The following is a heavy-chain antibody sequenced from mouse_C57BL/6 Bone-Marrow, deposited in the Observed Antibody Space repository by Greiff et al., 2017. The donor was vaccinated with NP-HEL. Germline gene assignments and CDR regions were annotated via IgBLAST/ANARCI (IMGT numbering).Heavy chain of an antibody. D-gene: IGHD1-1*01. V-gene: IGHV1-18*01. CDR1: GYTFTDYN. Sequence: EVQLQQSGPELVKPGASVKIPCKASGYTFTDYNMDWVKQSHGTSLEWIGDINPNNGGTIYNQQFKGTATFTVDKSSSTAYMELRSLTSEDAAVYYCASDYGSSSAWFAYWGQGTLVTVSA. CDR3: ASDYGSSSAWFAY. CDR2: INPNNGGT. J-gene: IGHJ3*01.